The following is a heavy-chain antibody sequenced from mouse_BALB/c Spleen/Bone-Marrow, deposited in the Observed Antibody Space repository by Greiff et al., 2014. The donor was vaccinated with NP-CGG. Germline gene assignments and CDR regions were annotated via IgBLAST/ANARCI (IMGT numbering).Heavy chain of an antibody. Sequence: VQLKESGGGLVKPGGSLKLSCAASGFTFSDYYMYWVRQTPEKRLEWVATISDGGSXTYXXDSVKGRFTXSRDNAKNNLYLQMSSLKSEDTAMYYCARVSYDYFDYWGQGTTLTVSS. D-gene: IGHD2-4*01. CDR1: GFTFSDYY. CDR3: ARVSYDYFDY. J-gene: IGHJ2*01. V-gene: IGHV5-4*02. CDR2: ISDGGSXT.